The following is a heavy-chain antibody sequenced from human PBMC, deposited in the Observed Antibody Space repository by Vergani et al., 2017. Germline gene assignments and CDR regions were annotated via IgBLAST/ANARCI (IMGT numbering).Heavy chain of an antibody. CDR1: GYTFTSYG. CDR3: ASSRDCVWGGYRPGPFDY. V-gene: IGHV1-18*01. D-gene: IGHD3-16*02. J-gene: IGHJ4*02. Sequence: QVQLVQSGAEVKKPGASVKVSCKASGYTFTSYGISWVRPAPGQGLEWMGWISAYNGNTNYAQKLQGRVTMTTDTSTSTAYMELRRLRSDDTAVYYWASSRDCVWGGYRPGPFDYWGQGTRVTVSS. CDR2: ISAYNGNT.